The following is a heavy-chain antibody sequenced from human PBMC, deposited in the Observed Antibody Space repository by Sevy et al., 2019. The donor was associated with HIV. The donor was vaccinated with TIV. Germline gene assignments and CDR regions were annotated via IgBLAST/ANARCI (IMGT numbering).Heavy chain of an antibody. CDR2: IASYGNDE. V-gene: IGHV3-30*04. D-gene: IGHD6-19*01. J-gene: IGHJ6*02. CDR1: GFTFSNYV. CDR3: ARSVLAVAGSYGMDV. Sequence: GGSLRLSCAASGFTFSNYVMHWVRQAPGKGLEWVTFIASYGNDEDYADSVKGRFTISRDNSKNTLYLQMNSLRPEETAVYYGARSVLAVAGSYGMDVWGQGTTVTVSS.